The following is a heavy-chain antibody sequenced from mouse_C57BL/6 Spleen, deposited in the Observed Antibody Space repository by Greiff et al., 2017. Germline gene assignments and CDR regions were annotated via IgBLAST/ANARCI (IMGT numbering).Heavy chain of an antibody. Sequence: EVQLQQSGPELVKPGDSVKISCKASGYSFTGYFLNWVMQSHGKSLEWIGRINPYNGDTFYNQKFKGKATLTVDKSSSTAHMELRSLTSEDSAVYYCARLGYGSGGYFDVWGTGTTVTVSS. CDR2: INPYNGDT. J-gene: IGHJ1*03. V-gene: IGHV1-20*01. CDR1: GYSFTGYF. D-gene: IGHD1-1*01. CDR3: ARLGYGSGGYFDV.